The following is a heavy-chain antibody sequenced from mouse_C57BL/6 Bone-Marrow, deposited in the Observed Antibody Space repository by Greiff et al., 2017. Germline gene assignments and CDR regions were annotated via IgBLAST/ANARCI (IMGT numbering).Heavy chain of an antibody. D-gene: IGHD2-12*01. Sequence: VQRVESGPELVKPGASVKISCKASGYAFSSSWMNWVKQRPGKGLEWIGRIYPGDGDTNYNGKFKGKATLTADKSSSTAYMQLSSLTSEDSAVYFCARKLLEYYFDYWGQGTTLTVSS. CDR1: GYAFSSSW. CDR2: IYPGDGDT. J-gene: IGHJ2*01. CDR3: ARKLLEYYFDY. V-gene: IGHV1-82*01.